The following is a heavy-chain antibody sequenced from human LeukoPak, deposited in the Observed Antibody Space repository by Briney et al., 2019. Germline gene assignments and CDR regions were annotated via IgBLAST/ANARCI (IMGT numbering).Heavy chain of an antibody. D-gene: IGHD1-1*01. J-gene: IGHJ4*02. Sequence: GASVKVTCKASGGTFSSYAISWVRQAPGKGLEWMGGFDPEDGETIYAQKFQGRVTMTEDTSTDTAYMELSSLRSEDTAVYYCATVGTWNGGWGQGTLVTVSS. CDR3: ATVGTWNGG. V-gene: IGHV1-24*01. CDR2: FDPEDGET. CDR1: GGTFSSYA.